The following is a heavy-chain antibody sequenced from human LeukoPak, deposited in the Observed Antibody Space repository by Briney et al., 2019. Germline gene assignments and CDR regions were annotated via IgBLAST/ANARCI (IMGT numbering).Heavy chain of an antibody. J-gene: IGHJ5*02. D-gene: IGHD6-13*01. CDR2: ISGSGGST. CDR3: AKPYSSSWLFDP. V-gene: IGHV3-23*01. Sequence: GGSLRLSCAASGFTFSSYEMNWVRQAPGKGLEWVSAISGSGGSTYYADSVKGRFTISRDNSKNTLYLQMNSLRAEDTAVYYCAKPYSSSWLFDPWGQGTLVTVSS. CDR1: GFTFSSYE.